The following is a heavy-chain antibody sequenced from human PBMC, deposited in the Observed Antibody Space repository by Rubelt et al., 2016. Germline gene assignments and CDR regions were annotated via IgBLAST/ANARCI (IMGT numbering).Heavy chain of an antibody. V-gene: IGHV4-39*07. D-gene: IGHD1-26*01. CDR2: IYYRGST. CDR3: ARLQWELSTIDF. J-gene: IGHJ4*02. Sequence: QLQLQESGPGLVKPSETLSLTCSVSGGSISSGTYYWGWIRQPPGKGLEWLGSIYYRGSTNYNPSIKSRVTISADTSNNQFSLKLGSVTAADTAVYYCARLQWELSTIDFWGQGTLVTVSS. CDR1: GGSISSGTYY.